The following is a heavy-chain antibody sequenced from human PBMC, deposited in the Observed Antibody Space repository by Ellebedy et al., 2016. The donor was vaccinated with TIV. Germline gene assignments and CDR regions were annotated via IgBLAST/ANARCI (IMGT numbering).Heavy chain of an antibody. V-gene: IGHV3-30-3*01. CDR3: TRPGVSCDGGNCYSYYYYYYMDV. Sequence: GGSLRLXXAASGFTFSSYALHWVRQAPGEGLEWVALISYDGNNEFYADSVKGRFTISRDNSKNTLYLQMNSLRPEDTAVYYCTRPGVSCDGGNCYSYYYYYYMDVWGKGTTVTVSS. CDR1: GFTFSSYA. D-gene: IGHD2-15*01. J-gene: IGHJ6*03. CDR2: ISYDGNNE.